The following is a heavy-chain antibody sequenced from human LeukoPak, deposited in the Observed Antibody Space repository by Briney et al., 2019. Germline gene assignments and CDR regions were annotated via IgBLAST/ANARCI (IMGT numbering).Heavy chain of an antibody. J-gene: IGHJ4*02. Sequence: GGSLRLSCAASGFTFSSYAMSWVRQAPGKGLEWVSAISGSGGSTYYADSVKGRFTISRDNSKNTLYLQMNSLRAEDTAVYYCAKDPPHIVATIPMGDYWGQGALVTVSS. CDR3: AKDPPHIVATIPMGDY. CDR1: GFTFSSYA. V-gene: IGHV3-23*01. CDR2: ISGSGGST. D-gene: IGHD5-12*01.